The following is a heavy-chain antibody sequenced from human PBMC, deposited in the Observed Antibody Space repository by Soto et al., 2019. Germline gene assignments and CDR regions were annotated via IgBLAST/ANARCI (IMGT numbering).Heavy chain of an antibody. CDR1: GDSVSSNNAA. J-gene: IGHJ4*02. D-gene: IGHD2-15*01. Sequence: PSQTLSLTCAISGDSVSSNNAAWNWIRQSPSRGLEWLGRTYYRSRWYNDYAVSVKSRITVNPDTSKNQFSLQLTSVTPEDTAVYYCARDAGYCSGGSCYSYGYWGQGTLVTVSS. CDR3: ARDAGYCSGGSCYSYGY. CDR2: TYYRSRWYN. V-gene: IGHV6-1*01.